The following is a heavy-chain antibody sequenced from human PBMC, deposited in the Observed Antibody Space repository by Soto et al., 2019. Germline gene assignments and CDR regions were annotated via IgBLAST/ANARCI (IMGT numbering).Heavy chain of an antibody. CDR1: GFTITAYW. J-gene: IGHJ6*02. D-gene: IGHD3-3*02. CDR3: TRGAFEHAMDV. Sequence: EVQLVESGGGLAQPGGSLRLSCAASGFTITAYWMHWVRQAPGKGLVWVSRVGIDGSSTTYADSVKGRFTISRDNAKNTVYLQMNSLRDEDTAVYYCTRGAFEHAMDVWGQVTTVTVSS. CDR2: VGIDGSST. V-gene: IGHV3-74*03.